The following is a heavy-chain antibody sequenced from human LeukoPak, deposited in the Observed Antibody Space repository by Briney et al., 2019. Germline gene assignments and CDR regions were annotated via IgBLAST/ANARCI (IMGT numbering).Heavy chain of an antibody. CDR1: GGTFSSYA. Sequence: SVKVSCKASGGTFSSYAISWVRQAPGRGLEWMGRIIPIFGTANYAQKFQGRVTITTDESTSTAYMELSSLRSEDTAVYYCARSNYGSGSSAIDYWGQGTLVTVSS. CDR2: IIPIFGTA. D-gene: IGHD3-10*01. J-gene: IGHJ4*02. CDR3: ARSNYGSGSSAIDY. V-gene: IGHV1-69*05.